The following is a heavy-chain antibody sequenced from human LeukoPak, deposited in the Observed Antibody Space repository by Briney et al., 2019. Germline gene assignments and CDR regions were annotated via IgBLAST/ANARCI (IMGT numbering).Heavy chain of an antibody. Sequence: GGSLRLSCAASGFTFSSYAMHWVRQAPGKGLEYVAAISSNGGSTYYANSVKGRFTISRDNSKNTLYLQMGSLRAEDMAVYYCARGSLNPYYDYWGQGTLVTVSS. V-gene: IGHV3-64*01. D-gene: IGHD1-14*01. J-gene: IGHJ4*02. CDR1: GFTFSSYA. CDR3: ARGSLNPYYDY. CDR2: ISSNGGST.